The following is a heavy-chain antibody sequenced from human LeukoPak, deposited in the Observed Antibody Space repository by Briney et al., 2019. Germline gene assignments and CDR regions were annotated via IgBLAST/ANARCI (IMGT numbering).Heavy chain of an antibody. Sequence: GGSLRLSCAASGFTVSTNYMAWVRQAPGKGLEWVSVMYSGGSTYYADSVKGRFTLSRDNSKNTLYLQMNSLRAEDTAVYYCAKAGWYDYYYGMDVWGQGTTVTVSS. D-gene: IGHD6-19*01. J-gene: IGHJ6*02. CDR2: MYSGGST. CDR1: GFTVSTNY. CDR3: AKAGWYDYYYGMDV. V-gene: IGHV3-66*01.